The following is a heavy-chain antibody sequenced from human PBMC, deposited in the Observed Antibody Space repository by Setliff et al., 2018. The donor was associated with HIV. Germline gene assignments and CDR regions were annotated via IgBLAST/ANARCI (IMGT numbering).Heavy chain of an antibody. V-gene: IGHV7-4-1*02. Sequence: GASVKVSCKASGYRFTSYAMNWVRQAPGQGLEWMGWINTHTGNPTYAQGFTGRFVFSLDTSVSAAYLQISSLKAEDTAVYYCARGELDLDYWGQGTLVTVSS. CDR1: GYRFTSYA. J-gene: IGHJ4*02. CDR2: INTHTGNP. CDR3: ARGELDLDY. D-gene: IGHD1-1*01.